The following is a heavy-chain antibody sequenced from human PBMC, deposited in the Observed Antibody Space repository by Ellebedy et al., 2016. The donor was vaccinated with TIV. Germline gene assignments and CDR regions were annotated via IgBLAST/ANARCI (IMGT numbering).Heavy chain of an antibody. J-gene: IGHJ4*02. CDR2: ISSSAYGT. Sequence: GESLKISCAAPGFAFSNYGMSWIRQAPGEGLEWVSAISSSAYGTNYADSVKVRFTLSRDNSKNKLYLQMSSLRVEDTAVYYCAKPQDGSGSFRPFDFWGQGTLVTVSS. CDR3: AKPQDGSGSFRPFDF. CDR1: GFAFSNYG. D-gene: IGHD3-22*01. V-gene: IGHV3-23*01.